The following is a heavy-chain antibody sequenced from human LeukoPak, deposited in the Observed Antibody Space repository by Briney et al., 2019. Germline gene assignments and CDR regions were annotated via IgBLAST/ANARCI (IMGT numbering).Heavy chain of an antibody. Sequence: GGSLRLSCAASGFTFTSYVMNWVRQAPGKGLEWVAVIWSDDNNKDYAGSVKGRFTVSRDNSNSKLYLQMNSLRAEDMAVYYCARVERDYYYGLDVWGQGTTVTVSS. CDR2: IWSDDNNK. V-gene: IGHV3-33*01. J-gene: IGHJ6*02. CDR1: GFTFTSYV. CDR3: ARVERDYYYGLDV.